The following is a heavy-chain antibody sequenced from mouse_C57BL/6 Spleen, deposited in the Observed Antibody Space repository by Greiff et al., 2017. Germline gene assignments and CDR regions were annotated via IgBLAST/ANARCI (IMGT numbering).Heavy chain of an antibody. CDR1: GYAFTNYL. V-gene: IGHV1-54*01. CDR2: INPGSGGT. CDR3: ARSYYGNLDY. Sequence: VQLQQSGAELVRPGTSVKVSCKASGYAFTNYLIEWVMQRPGQGLEWIGVINPGSGGTSYNEKCKGKATLTADKSSSTAYMQLSSLTSEDSAVYFCARSYYGNLDYWGQGTSVTVSS. D-gene: IGHD2-10*01. J-gene: IGHJ4*01.